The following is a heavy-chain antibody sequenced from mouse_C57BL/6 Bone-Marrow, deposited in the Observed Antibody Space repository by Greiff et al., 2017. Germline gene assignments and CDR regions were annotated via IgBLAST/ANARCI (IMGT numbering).Heavy chain of an antibody. CDR3: ARDKDYPWFAY. V-gene: IGHV5-4*01. J-gene: IGHJ3*01. CDR2: ISDGGSYT. Sequence: EVKLVESGGGLVKPGGSLKLSCAASGFTFSSYAMSWVRQTPEKRLEWVATISDGGSYTYYPDNVKGRFTISRDNAKNNLYLQMSHLKSEDTAMYYCARDKDYPWFAYWGQGTLVTVSA. D-gene: IGHD2-4*01. CDR1: GFTFSSYA.